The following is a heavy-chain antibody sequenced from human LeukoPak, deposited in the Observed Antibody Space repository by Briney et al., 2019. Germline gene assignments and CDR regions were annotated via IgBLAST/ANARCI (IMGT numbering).Heavy chain of an antibody. CDR2: IYSGGST. J-gene: IGHJ5*02. Sequence: PGGSLRLSCAASGFTFSSYSMNWVRQAPGKGLEWVSVIYSGGSTYYADSVKGRFTISRDNSKNTLYLQMNSLRAEDTAVYYCARYSYDPNWFDPWGQGTLVTVSS. CDR3: ARYSYDPNWFDP. CDR1: GFTFSSYS. V-gene: IGHV3-53*01. D-gene: IGHD5-18*01.